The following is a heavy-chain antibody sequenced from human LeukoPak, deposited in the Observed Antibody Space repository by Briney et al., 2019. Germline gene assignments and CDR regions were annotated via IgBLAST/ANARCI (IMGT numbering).Heavy chain of an antibody. J-gene: IGHJ5*02. CDR2: IYYSGST. Sequence: SETLSLTCTVSGGSISSYYWSWIRQPPGKGLECIGYIYYSGSTNYNPSLKSRVTISVDTSKNQFSLKLSSVTAADTAVYYCARAGYSNYEQNWFDPWGQGTLVTVSS. V-gene: IGHV4-59*01. CDR3: ARAGYSNYEQNWFDP. D-gene: IGHD4-11*01. CDR1: GGSISSYY.